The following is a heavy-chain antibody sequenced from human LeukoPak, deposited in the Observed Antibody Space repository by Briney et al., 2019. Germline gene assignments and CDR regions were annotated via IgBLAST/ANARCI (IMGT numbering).Heavy chain of an antibody. CDR2: INPSGGST. CDR1: GYTFTSYY. CDR3: AREGYYYDSSGPIDY. Sequence: GASVKVSCKASGYTFTSYYMHWVRQAPGQGLEWMGIINPSGGSTSYAQKFQGRVTMTRDTSTSTVYMELSSLRSEGTAVYYCAREGYYYDSSGPIDYWGQGTLVTVSS. V-gene: IGHV1-46*01. J-gene: IGHJ4*02. D-gene: IGHD3-22*01.